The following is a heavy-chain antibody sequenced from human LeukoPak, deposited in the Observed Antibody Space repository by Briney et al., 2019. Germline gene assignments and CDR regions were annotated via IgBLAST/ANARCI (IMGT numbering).Heavy chain of an antibody. CDR2: ITVTTTFI. V-gene: IGHV3-21*01. Sequence: PGGSLRLSCAASGFNLSNYNMNWVRQAPGKGLEWVSSITVTTTFIYYADSVKGRFTISRDNAKNSLYLQMNSLRAEDTAVYYCARVQQLADAFDIWGQGTMVTVSS. D-gene: IGHD6-13*01. J-gene: IGHJ3*02. CDR1: GFNLSNYN. CDR3: ARVQQLADAFDI.